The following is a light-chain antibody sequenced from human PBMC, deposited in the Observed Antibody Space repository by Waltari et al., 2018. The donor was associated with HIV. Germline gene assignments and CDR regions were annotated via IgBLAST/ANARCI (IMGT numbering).Light chain of an antibody. CDR2: EVS. J-gene: IGLJ1*01. Sequence: SALTQPASVSGSPGQSITISCTGTSSDVGGYNYVSWYQQHPGKAPKFMIYEVSNRPSGVSKRFSGSKSGNTASLTISGLQAEDEADYYCSSYTSTSTGVFGTGTKVTVL. CDR1: SSDVGGYNY. CDR3: SSYTSTSTGV. V-gene: IGLV2-14*01.